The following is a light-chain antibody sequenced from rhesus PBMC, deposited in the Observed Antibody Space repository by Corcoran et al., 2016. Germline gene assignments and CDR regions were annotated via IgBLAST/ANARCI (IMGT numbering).Light chain of an antibody. CDR2: GAS. J-gene: IGKJ4*01. V-gene: IGKV3-53*02. CDR1: QSVSSY. CDR3: QKYSSSPLT. Sequence: QVILTQSPATLSLSPGERATLSCRASQSVSSYLAWYQQKPGQAPQLLIYGASSRATGIPDRFSGSGSGTEVTLTISSLEPEDFAVYYCQKYSSSPLTFGGGTKVELK.